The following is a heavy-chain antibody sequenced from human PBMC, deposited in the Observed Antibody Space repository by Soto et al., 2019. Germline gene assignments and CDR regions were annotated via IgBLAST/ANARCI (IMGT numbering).Heavy chain of an antibody. CDR1: GYTFTSYA. D-gene: IGHD1-26*01. CDR3: ARDTEPSDV. CDR2: INAGNGNT. J-gene: IGHJ6*02. Sequence: QVQLVQSGAEVKKPGASVKVSCKASGYTFTSYAMHWVRQAPGQRLEWMGWINAGNGNTKYSQKFQGRVTITRDTSASTAYMEQSSLRSEDTAVYYCARDTEPSDVWGQGTTVTVSS. V-gene: IGHV1-3*01.